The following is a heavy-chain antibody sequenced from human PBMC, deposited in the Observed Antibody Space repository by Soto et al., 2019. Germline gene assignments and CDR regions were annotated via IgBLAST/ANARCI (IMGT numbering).Heavy chain of an antibody. V-gene: IGHV3-11*01. CDR2: ISSSSSTI. CDR1: GFTFSDYY. Sequence: PGWSLRLFCAASGFTFSDYYMSWIRQAPGKGLECVSYISSSSSTIYYADSVKGRFTIPRDNAKNSLYLQMNSLRAEDTAVYYCARADWETSGWYCCGFDIWGQGTMVTVSS. J-gene: IGHJ3*02. CDR3: ARADWETSGWYCCGFDI. D-gene: IGHD6-19*01.